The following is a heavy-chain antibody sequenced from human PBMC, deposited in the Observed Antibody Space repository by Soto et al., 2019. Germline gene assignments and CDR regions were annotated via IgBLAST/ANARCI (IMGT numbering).Heavy chain of an antibody. CDR3: ATTNWYSWFDT. J-gene: IGHJ5*02. CDR1: GFTFSNYA. V-gene: IGHV3-23*01. CDR2: VSGSDGNT. Sequence: GGSLRLSCAASGFTFSNYAMSWVRQAPGKGLEWVSTVSGSDGNTYYADSAKGRFTISRDSSKNTLYLQMNNLRAEDTAVYYCATTNWYSWFDTWGQGXLVTVYS. D-gene: IGHD2-21*02.